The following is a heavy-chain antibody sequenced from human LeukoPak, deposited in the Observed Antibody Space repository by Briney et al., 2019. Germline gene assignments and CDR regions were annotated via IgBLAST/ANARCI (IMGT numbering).Heavy chain of an antibody. CDR3: ARDSSSWSWDYYYYMDV. V-gene: IGHV4-59*12. D-gene: IGHD6-13*01. Sequence: SETLSLTCTVSGGSISSYYWSWIRQPPGKGLEWIGYIYYSGSTNYNPSLKSRVTISVDTSKNQFSLQLNSVTPEDTAVYYCARDSSSWSWDYYYYMDVWGKGTTVTVSS. J-gene: IGHJ6*03. CDR1: GGSISSYY. CDR2: IYYSGST.